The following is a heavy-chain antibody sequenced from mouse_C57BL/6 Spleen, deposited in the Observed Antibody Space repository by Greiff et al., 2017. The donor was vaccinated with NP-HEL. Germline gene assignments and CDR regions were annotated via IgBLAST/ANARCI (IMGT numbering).Heavy chain of an antibody. CDR2: IHPNSGST. CDR1: GYTFTSYW. D-gene: IGHD1-1*01. Sequence: QVQLQQSGAELVKPGASVKLSCKASGYTFTSYWMHWVKQRPGQGLEWIGMIHPNSGSTNYNEKFKSKATLTVDKSSSTAYMQLSSLTSEDSAVYYCAREGTRNYYAKDYWGQGTSVTVSS. J-gene: IGHJ4*01. CDR3: AREGTRNYYAKDY. V-gene: IGHV1-64*01.